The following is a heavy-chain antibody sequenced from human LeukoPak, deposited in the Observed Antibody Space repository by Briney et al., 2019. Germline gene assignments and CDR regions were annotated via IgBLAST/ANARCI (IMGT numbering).Heavy chain of an antibody. CDR3: AKERCGGICCPSLFYC. Sequence: PGGSLRLSCAASGFTFSSYGMNWVRQAPGKGLEWVSSFSNSGDNTYYAASVKGRFTISRDNSENSLYLQMNSLTAEDTAVYYCAKERCGGICCPSLFYCWGQGTLVTVSS. D-gene: IGHD2-15*01. J-gene: IGHJ4*02. CDR1: GFTFSSYG. V-gene: IGHV3-23*01. CDR2: FSNSGDNT.